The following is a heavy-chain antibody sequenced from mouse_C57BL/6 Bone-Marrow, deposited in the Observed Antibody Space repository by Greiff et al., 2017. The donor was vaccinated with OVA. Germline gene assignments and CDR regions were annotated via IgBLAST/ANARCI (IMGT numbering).Heavy chain of an antibody. CDR1: GYSITSGSY. V-gene: IGHV3-6*01. D-gene: IGHD2-5*01. Sequence: EVQLVESGPGLVKPSQSLSLTCSVTGYSITSGSYWNCLRQFPGNKLEWMGDISYDGSNNYNPALKNRISITRDTSKKQFFLKLNSVNTEDTATYYCARDYYSNGTWFAYWGQGTLVTVSA. CDR2: ISYDGSN. J-gene: IGHJ3*01. CDR3: ARDYYSNGTWFAY.